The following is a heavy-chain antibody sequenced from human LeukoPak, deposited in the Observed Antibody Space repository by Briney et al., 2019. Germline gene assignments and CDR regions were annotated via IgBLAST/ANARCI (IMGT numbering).Heavy chain of an antibody. J-gene: IGHJ4*02. D-gene: IGHD3-22*01. V-gene: IGHV3-21*01. CDR3: ARVVRYYDSSGYEDY. CDR2: ISSSSSYI. CDR1: GFTFSSYS. Sequence: GSLRLSCAASGFTFSSYSMNWVRRAPGKGLEWVSSISSSSSYIYYADSVKGRFTISRDNAKNSLYLQMNSLRAEDTAVYYCARVVRYYDSSGYEDYWGQGTLVTVSS.